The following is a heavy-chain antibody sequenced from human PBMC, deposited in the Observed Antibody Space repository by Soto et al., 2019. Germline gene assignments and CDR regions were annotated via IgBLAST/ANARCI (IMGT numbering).Heavy chain of an antibody. Sequence: PGGSLRLSCAASGFTFSNAWMSWVRQAPGKGLEWIGRIKTNSDGGTVDYASPVKGRFTISRDDSKSMLYLDLNSLKTEDTGVYFCATVYCATTSCYGPFDYWGKGTLVTVSS. CDR1: GFTFSNAW. V-gene: IGHV3-15*01. D-gene: IGHD2-2*01. CDR3: ATVYCATTSCYGPFDY. J-gene: IGHJ4*02. CDR2: IKTNSDGGTV.